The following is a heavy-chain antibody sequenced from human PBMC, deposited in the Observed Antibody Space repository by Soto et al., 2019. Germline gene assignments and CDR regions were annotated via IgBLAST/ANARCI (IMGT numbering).Heavy chain of an antibody. Sequence: PSETLSLTCTVSGASISSYHWSWIRQPPGKGLEWIGYIHYSGSTNYSPSLKSRVTISIDTSENQFSLKLSSVTAADTAVYYCARLAPLILAGTSYYHSMDVWAKGTTVTVS. CDR2: IHYSGST. J-gene: IGHJ6*03. D-gene: IGHD6-19*01. CDR3: ARLAPLILAGTSYYHSMDV. CDR1: GASISSYH. V-gene: IGHV4-59*08.